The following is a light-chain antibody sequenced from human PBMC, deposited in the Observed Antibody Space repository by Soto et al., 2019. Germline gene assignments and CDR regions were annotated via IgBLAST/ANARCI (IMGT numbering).Light chain of an antibody. J-gene: IGKJ1*01. V-gene: IGKV3-20*01. CDR2: GAS. CDR3: QQYDSTPPT. CDR1: QSVNSNY. Sequence: EIVLTQSPGTLSLSPGDRATLSCRASQSVNSNYLAWYQRKPGQAPRLLIYGASNRATDIPYRVKASESGTDFHITSTRLEAEDFAVYYCQQYDSTPPTFGQGTKGAVK.